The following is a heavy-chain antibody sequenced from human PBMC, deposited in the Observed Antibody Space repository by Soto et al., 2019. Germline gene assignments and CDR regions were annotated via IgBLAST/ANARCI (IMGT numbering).Heavy chain of an antibody. D-gene: IGHD2-2*01. J-gene: IGHJ4*01. CDR3: SRDAGYCSTTSCYPEFDY. CDR1: GFTFGDYA. V-gene: IGHV3-49*03. Sequence: GESLKISCTASGFTFGDYAMSWFRQAPGKGLEWVGFIRSKPYGGTTEYAASVKGRFTISRDDSKSIAYLQMNSLKTEDTGVYYCSRDAGYCSTTSCYPEFDYWGHGTLVTVSS. CDR2: IRSKPYGGTT.